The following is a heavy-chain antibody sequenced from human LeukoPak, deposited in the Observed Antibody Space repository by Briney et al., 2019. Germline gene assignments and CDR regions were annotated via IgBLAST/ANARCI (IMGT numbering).Heavy chain of an antibody. Sequence: PGGSLRLSCAASGFTFSSYAMSWVRQAPGKGLEWVSTISNSGGTTYYADSVKGRFTISRDNSKNTLYLQMNSLRAEDTAVYNCAKLSGRYWSHPADYWGQGTLVTVSS. V-gene: IGHV3-23*01. D-gene: IGHD3/OR15-3a*01. CDR1: GFTFSSYA. J-gene: IGHJ4*02. CDR2: ISNSGGTT. CDR3: AKLSGRYWSHPADY.